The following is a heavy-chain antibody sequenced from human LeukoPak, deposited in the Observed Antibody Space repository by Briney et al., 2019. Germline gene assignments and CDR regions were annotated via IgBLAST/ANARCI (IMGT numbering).Heavy chain of an antibody. Sequence: PGGSLRLSCAASGFTFSSYGMHWVRQAPGKGLEWVAVIWYDGSNKYYADSVRGRFTISRDNSKNTLYLQMNSLRAEDTAVYYCASGSLFSSGWYFDYWGQGTLVTVSS. J-gene: IGHJ4*02. V-gene: IGHV3-33*01. CDR2: IWYDGSNK. CDR3: ASGSLFSSGWYFDY. CDR1: GFTFSSYG. D-gene: IGHD6-19*01.